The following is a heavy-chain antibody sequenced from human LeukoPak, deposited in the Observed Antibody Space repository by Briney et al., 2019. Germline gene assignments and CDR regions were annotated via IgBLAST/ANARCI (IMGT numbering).Heavy chain of an antibody. Sequence: ASVKVSCKASGYTFTSYDINWVRQATGQGLEWMGWMNPNSGNTGYAQKFQGRVTMTRNTSISTAYMELSSLRSEDTAVYYCARSPSLARPVLRYFDWFVIRAFDYWGQGTLVTVSS. CDR3: ARSPSLARPVLRYFDWFVIRAFDY. CDR2: MNPNSGNT. V-gene: IGHV1-8*01. J-gene: IGHJ4*02. CDR1: GYTFTSYD. D-gene: IGHD3-9*01.